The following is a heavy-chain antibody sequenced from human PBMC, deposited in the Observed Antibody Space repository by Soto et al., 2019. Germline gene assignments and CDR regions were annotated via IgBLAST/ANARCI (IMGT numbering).Heavy chain of an antibody. J-gene: IGHJ4*02. CDR2: IFDRAST. V-gene: IGHV4-31*03. Sequence: SETLSLTCTVSGGSFGSGSNYRSWIRHHPGRGLEWIGHIFDRASTDYNPSLKSRVSISIYTSQSHFSLMLSSVTAADTAVYYRASGATLFDYWGQGTLVTLPS. CDR3: ASGATLFDY. D-gene: IGHD5-12*01. CDR1: GGSFGSGSNY.